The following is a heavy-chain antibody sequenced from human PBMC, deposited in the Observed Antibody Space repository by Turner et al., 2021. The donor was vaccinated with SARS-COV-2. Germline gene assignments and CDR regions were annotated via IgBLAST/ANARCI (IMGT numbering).Heavy chain of an antibody. J-gene: IGHJ6*02. V-gene: IGHV3-53*01. Sequence: EVQLVESGGGLIQPGGSLRLSCAASGLTVISNYLSWVRQAPGKGLDWVSVIYSGGSTYYADSVKGRFTISRDNSKNTLYLQMNSLRAEDTAVYYCARDLYYYGMDVWGQGTTVTVSS. CDR3: ARDLYYYGMDV. CDR1: GLTVISNY. CDR2: IYSGGST.